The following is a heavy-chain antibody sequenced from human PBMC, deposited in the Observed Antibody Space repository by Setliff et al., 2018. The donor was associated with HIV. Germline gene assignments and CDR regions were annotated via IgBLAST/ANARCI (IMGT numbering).Heavy chain of an antibody. CDR3: ARVGDSRSSYGMDV. J-gene: IGHJ6*02. CDR1: GGSISSQS. CDR2: IYNRGRT. D-gene: IGHD6-6*01. V-gene: IGHV4-59*11. Sequence: LSLTCTVSGGSISSQSWSWIRQSPVKGLEWIGTIYNRGRTTYSPSLKSRVTISVDTSKNQLSLILTSVTAADTAVYYCARVGDSRSSYGMDVWGQGTTVTVSS.